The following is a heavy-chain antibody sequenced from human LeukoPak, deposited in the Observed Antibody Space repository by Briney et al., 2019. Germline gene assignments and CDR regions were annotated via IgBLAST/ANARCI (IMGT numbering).Heavy chain of an antibody. CDR2: IKTDGSST. V-gene: IGHV3-74*01. CDR3: ARDGKGLAYYFDY. Sequence: GGSLRLSCAASGFTFRSYWMHWVRQAPGKGLVWVSRIKTDGSSTTYADFVKGRFTISRDNAKNTLYLQMNSLRAEDTAVYYCARDGKGLAYYFDYWGQGTLVTVSS. CDR1: GFTFRSYW. D-gene: IGHD6-19*01. J-gene: IGHJ4*02.